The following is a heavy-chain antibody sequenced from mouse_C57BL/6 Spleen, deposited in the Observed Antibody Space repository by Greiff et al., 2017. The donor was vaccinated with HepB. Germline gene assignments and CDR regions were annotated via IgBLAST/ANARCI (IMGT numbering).Heavy chain of an antibody. CDR1: GFTFSSYG. J-gene: IGHJ4*01. CDR3: ARQGNWDGAMDY. V-gene: IGHV5-6*02. CDR2: ISSGGSYT. D-gene: IGHD4-1*01. Sequence: EVKLVESGGDLVKPGGSLKLSCAASGFTFSSYGMSWVRQTPDKRLEWVATISSGGSYTYYPDSVKGRFTISRDNAKNTLYLQMSSLKSEDTAMYYCARQGNWDGAMDYWGQGTSVTVSS.